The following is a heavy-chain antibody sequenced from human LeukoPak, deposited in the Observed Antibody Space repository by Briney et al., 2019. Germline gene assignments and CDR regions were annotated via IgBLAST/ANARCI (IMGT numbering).Heavy chain of an antibody. CDR3: ARDKKTDDYGDYWPWVVDY. D-gene: IGHD4-17*01. CDR1: GFTFSIYS. J-gene: IGHJ4*02. CDR2: ISSSSSYI. V-gene: IGHV3-21*06. Sequence: GGSLRLSCAASGFTFSIYSMNWVRQAPGKGLEWVSSISSSSSYIYYADSVKGRFTISRDNAKNSLYLQMISLRAEDTAVYYCARDKKTDDYGDYWPWVVDYWGQGTLVTVSS.